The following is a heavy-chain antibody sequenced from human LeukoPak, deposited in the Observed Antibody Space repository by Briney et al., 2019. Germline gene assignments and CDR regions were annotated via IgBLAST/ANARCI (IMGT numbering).Heavy chain of an antibody. CDR3: ARDQPLGSLLRYFDY. V-gene: IGHV6-1*01. Sequence: SQTLSLTCAISGDRVSSNSAAWNWIRQSPSGGLEWLGRTYYRSEWYSDYAVSVKSRITINPDTSKNQFSLKLSSVTAADTAVYYCARDQPLGSLLRYFDYWGQGTLVTVSS. J-gene: IGHJ4*02. CDR1: GDRVSSNSAA. CDR2: TYYRSEWYS. D-gene: IGHD3-9*01.